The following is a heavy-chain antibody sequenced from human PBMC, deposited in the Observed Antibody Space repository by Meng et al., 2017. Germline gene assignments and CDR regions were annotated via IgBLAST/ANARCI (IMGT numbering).Heavy chain of an antibody. J-gene: IGHJ4*02. CDR2: TYYRSKWYN. CDR3: ASGWSMFQT. V-gene: IGHV6-1*01. Sequence: QLQQSGPGLVKPSQTLSLTCAISGDTVSSASAAWNWIRHSPSRGLEWLARTYYRSKWYNDFAVSVKSRIIINPDTSNNHVTPQLNASNPEHTAVYYCASGWSMFQTWRQGTLVTVSS. CDR1: GDTVSSASAA. D-gene: IGHD3-10*02.